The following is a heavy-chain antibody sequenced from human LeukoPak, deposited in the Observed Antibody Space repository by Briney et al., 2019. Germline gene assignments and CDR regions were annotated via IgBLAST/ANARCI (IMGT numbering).Heavy chain of an antibody. J-gene: IGHJ4*02. CDR2: IVTSGST. Sequence: SETLSLTCTVSGGSISGYYWSWIRQPAGKGVEWIGRIVTSGSTNYNPSLKSRVTISVDTSKSQFSLKLSSVIAADTAVYYCARGKGYSSGWYFDYWGQGTLVTVSS. CDR1: GGSISGYY. CDR3: ARGKGYSSGWYFDY. D-gene: IGHD6-19*01. V-gene: IGHV4-4*07.